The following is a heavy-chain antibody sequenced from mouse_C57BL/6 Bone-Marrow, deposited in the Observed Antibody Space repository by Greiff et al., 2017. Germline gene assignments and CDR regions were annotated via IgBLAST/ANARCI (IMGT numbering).Heavy chain of an antibody. J-gene: IGHJ3*01. CDR1: GFTFSSYG. D-gene: IGHD1-1*01. CDR3: ARHYYGSSPFAY. Sequence: EVQLQESGGDLVKPGGSLKLSCAASGFTFSSYGMSWVRQTPDKRLEWVATISSGGSYTYYPDSVKGRFTISRDNAKNTLYLQMSSLKSEDTAIYYCARHYYGSSPFAYWGQGTLVTVSA. V-gene: IGHV5-6*01. CDR2: ISSGGSYT.